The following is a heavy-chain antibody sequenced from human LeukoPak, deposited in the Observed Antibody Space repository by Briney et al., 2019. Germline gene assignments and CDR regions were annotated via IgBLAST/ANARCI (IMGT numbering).Heavy chain of an antibody. CDR3: ARDRAAVFYGMDV. J-gene: IGHJ6*02. Sequence: GGSLRLSCAASGFTFSSYWMSWVRQAPGKGLEWVANIKQDGSEKYYVDSVKGRFTISRDNAKNSLYLQMNSLRAEDTAVYYCARDRAAVFYGMDVWGQGTTVTVSS. CDR2: IKQDGSEK. D-gene: IGHD6-13*01. CDR1: GFTFSSYW. V-gene: IGHV3-7*03.